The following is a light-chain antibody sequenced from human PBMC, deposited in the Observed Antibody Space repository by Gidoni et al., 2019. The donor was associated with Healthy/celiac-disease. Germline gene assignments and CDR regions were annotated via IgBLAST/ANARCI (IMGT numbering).Light chain of an antibody. Sequence: DIQMTHSPSSVSASVGDRVTISCRASQDISSWLAWYQQKPGKAPNLLIYATSILQRGVPSRFSGSKSGTDFTLTISRLQPEDFATYYCQQATTFPLTFGGGTKVEIK. J-gene: IGKJ4*01. CDR1: QDISSW. CDR3: QQATTFPLT. V-gene: IGKV1-12*01. CDR2: ATS.